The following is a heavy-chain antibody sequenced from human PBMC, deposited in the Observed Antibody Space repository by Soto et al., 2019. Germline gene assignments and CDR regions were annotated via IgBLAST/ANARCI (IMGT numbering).Heavy chain of an antibody. V-gene: IGHV3-30-3*01. CDR3: ARGGGYSGYDPLDY. D-gene: IGHD5-12*01. CDR1: GFTFNTYV. CDR2: VSSAGGSK. Sequence: QVQLVESGGGVVQSGKSLRLSCAASGFTFNTYVMHWVRQAPGKGLEWLAFVSSAGGSKYYADSVTGRFTISRDISQNTLHLQMNSLGPEDTAVYYCARGGGYSGYDPLDYWGQGTLVTVSS. J-gene: IGHJ4*02.